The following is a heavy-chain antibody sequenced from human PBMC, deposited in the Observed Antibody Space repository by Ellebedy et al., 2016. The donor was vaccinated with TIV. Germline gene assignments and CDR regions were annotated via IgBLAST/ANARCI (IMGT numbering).Heavy chain of an antibody. CDR2: IYNEEII. CDR1: GGSFHYDSW. D-gene: IGHD2-15*01. J-gene: IGHJ4*02. CDR3: ARRWGYYLDI. Sequence: SETLSLXCTVSGGSFHYDSWYNWVRQSPGKGLEWIGEIYNEEIITYNPSLASRVTMSEDASKSQFSLKLHSVTAADTAVYLCARRWGYYLDIWGRGTLVTVSS. V-gene: IGHV4-55*01.